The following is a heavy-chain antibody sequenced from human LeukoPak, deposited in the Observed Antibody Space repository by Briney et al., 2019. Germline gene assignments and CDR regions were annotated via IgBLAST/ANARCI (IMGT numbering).Heavy chain of an antibody. CDR1: GFTFSSYG. D-gene: IGHD4-17*01. CDR2: ISGSGGST. Sequence: GGSLRLSCAASGFTFSSYGMSWVRQAPGKGLEWVSAISGSGGSTYYADSVKGRFTISRDNSKNTLYLQMNSLRAEDTAVYYCAKCRTFDYGDYGAFDYWGQGTLVTVSS. CDR3: AKCRTFDYGDYGAFDY. V-gene: IGHV3-23*01. J-gene: IGHJ4*02.